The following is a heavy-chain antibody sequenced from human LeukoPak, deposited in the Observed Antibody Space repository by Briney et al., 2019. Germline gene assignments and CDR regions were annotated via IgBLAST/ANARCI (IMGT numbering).Heavy chain of an antibody. CDR1: GFTFSSYS. V-gene: IGHV3-21*01. Sequence: GGSLRLSCAASGFTFSSYSMNWVRQAPGKGLEWVSSISSSSSYIYYADSVKGRFTISRDNAKNSLYLQMNSLRAEDTAVYYCARDPYSGYPYFDYWGQGTLVTVSS. J-gene: IGHJ4*02. D-gene: IGHD5-12*01. CDR3: ARDPYSGYPYFDY. CDR2: ISSSSSYI.